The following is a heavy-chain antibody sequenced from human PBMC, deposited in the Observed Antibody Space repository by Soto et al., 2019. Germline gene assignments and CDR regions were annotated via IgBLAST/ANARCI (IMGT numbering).Heavy chain of an antibody. Sequence: QVQLQESGPGLVKPSETLSLTCTVSGGSVSSGSYYWSWIRQPPGKGLEWIGYIYYSGSTNYNPSFTSRVTISVDTSENQFSLKLSDGTAADTAVYYCSRDNYYHASSGYYRNPPDYWVQGTLGTVSS. CDR2: IYYSGST. V-gene: IGHV4-61*01. CDR1: GGSVSSGSYY. D-gene: IGHD3-22*01. J-gene: IGHJ4*02. CDR3: SRDNYYHASSGYYRNPPDY.